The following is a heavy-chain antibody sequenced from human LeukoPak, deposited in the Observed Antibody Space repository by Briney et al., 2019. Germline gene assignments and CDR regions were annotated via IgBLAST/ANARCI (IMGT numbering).Heavy chain of an antibody. CDR3: ARAPRIEVAGTPLDY. J-gene: IGHJ4*02. CDR2: IYYSGST. V-gene: IGHV4-61*01. D-gene: IGHD6-19*01. Sequence: SETLSLTCTVSGGSVSSGSYYWSWIRQPPGKGLEWIGYIYYSGSTNYNPSLKSRVTISVDTSKNQFSLKLSSVTAADTAVYYCARAPRIEVAGTPLDYWGQGTLVTVS. CDR1: GGSVSSGSYY.